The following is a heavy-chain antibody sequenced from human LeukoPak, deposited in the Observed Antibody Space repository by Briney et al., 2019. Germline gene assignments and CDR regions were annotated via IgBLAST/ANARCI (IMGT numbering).Heavy chain of an antibody. CDR2: IYSGGST. V-gene: IGHV3-53*01. J-gene: IGHJ3*02. CDR1: GCTVSSNY. CDR3: ARCIAGFDAFDI. Sequence: GGSLRLSCAASGCTVSSNYMSWVRQAPGKGLEWVSVIYSGGSTYYADSVKGRFTISRDNSKNTLYLQMNSLRAEDTAVYYCARCIAGFDAFDIWGQGTMVTVSS. D-gene: IGHD6-13*01.